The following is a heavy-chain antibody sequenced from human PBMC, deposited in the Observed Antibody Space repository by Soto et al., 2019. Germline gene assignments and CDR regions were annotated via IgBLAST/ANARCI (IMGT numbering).Heavy chain of an antibody. J-gene: IGHJ6*03. D-gene: IGHD3-10*01. CDR3: ARHLVTMVRGVTFYYMDV. CDR1: GVSISSSTYY. V-gene: IGHV4-61*05. Sequence: SETLSLTCTVSGVSISSSTYYWSWIRQPPGKGLEWIGYIYYSGSTNYNPSLKSRVTISVDTSKNQFSLKLSSVTAADTAVYYCARHLVTMVRGVTFYYMDVWGKGTTVTVSS. CDR2: IYYSGST.